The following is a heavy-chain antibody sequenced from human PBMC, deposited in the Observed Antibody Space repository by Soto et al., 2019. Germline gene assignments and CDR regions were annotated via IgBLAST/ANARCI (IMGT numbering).Heavy chain of an antibody. D-gene: IGHD3-9*01. V-gene: IGHV3-23*01. CDR3: AKGGATYGLLTHDY. CDR2: ITGTSANT. J-gene: IGHJ4*02. CDR1: RFTFSNFA. Sequence: EVQLLESGGGLVQPGGSLRLSCAASRFTFSNFAMSWVRQAPGKGLEWVSTITGTSANTYYTDSVKGRFAISRDNSQNTLYLQMNSQTTEDTAAYYCAKGGATYGLLTHDYWGPGTLVTVSS.